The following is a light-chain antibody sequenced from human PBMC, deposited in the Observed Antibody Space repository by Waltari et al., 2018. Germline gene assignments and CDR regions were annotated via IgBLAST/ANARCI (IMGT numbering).Light chain of an antibody. CDR3: SSYTNTNTIV. V-gene: IGLV2-14*03. J-gene: IGLJ2*01. CDR2: DVS. CDR1: SNDVGVYNY. Sequence: QSALTQPASVSGSPGQSITISCTGTSNDVGVYNYVSWYQHLPGKAPKLIIYDVSRWPSGVSNRFSGSKSGNTASLTIAGLQAEDEADYYCSSYTNTNTIVFGGGTKVTVL.